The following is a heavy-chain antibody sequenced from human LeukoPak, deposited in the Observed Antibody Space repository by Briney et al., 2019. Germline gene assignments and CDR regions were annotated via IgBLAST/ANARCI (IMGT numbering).Heavy chain of an antibody. CDR2: IYHSGRT. V-gene: IGHV4-4*02. CDR1: GGSISSSNW. D-gene: IGHD3-10*01. CDR3: AREPGITMVRGVIPRQDYWYFDL. Sequence: PSGTLSLTCAVSGGSISSSNWWRWVRQPPGKGLEWIGEIYHSGRTNYNPPLKSRVTISVHKSKNQFSLKLSSVTAADTAVYYCAREPGITMVRGVIPRQDYWYFDLWGRGTLVTVSS. J-gene: IGHJ2*01.